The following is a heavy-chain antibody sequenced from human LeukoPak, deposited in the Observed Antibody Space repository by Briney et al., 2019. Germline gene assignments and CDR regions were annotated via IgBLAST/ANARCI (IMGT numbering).Heavy chain of an antibody. Sequence: SETLSLTCTVCGGSISSSSYYWGWIRQPPGKGLEWIGSIYYSGSTYYNPSLKSRVTISVDTSKNQFSLKLSSVTAADTAVYYCARGDLGYYFDYWGQGTLVTVSS. J-gene: IGHJ4*02. CDR2: IYYSGST. CDR3: ARGDLGYYFDY. CDR1: GGSISSSSYY. D-gene: IGHD7-27*01. V-gene: IGHV4-39*07.